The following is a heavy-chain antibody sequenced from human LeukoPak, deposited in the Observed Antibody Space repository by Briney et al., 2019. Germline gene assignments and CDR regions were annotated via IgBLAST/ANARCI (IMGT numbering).Heavy chain of an antibody. J-gene: IGHJ5*02. CDR3: ARGGVSPRSWFDP. CDR1: GGSISSYY. CDR2: IYYSGST. D-gene: IGHD1-26*01. Sequence: SETLSLTCTVSGGSISSYYWSWIRQPPGKGLEWIGYIYYSGSTNYNPSLKSRVTISVDTSKNQFSLKLSSVTAADTAVYYCARGGVSPRSWFDPWGQGTLVTVSS. V-gene: IGHV4-59*01.